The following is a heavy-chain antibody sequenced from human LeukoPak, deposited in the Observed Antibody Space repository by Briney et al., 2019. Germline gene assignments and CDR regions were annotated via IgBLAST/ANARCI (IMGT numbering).Heavy chain of an antibody. V-gene: IGHV1-18*01. CDR3: ARDDGGHGDYKDYYYGMDV. D-gene: IGHD4-17*01. CDR2: ISAYNGNT. J-gene: IGHJ6*02. Sequence: ASVKVSCKASGYTFTSYGISWVRQAPGQGLEWMGWISAYNGNTNYAQKLQGRVTMTTDTSTSTAYMELRSLRSDDTAVYYCARDDGGHGDYKDYYYGMDVWGQGTTVTVSS. CDR1: GYTFTSYG.